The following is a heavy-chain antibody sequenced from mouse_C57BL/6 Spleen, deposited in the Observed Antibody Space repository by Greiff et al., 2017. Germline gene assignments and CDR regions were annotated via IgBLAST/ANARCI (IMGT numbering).Heavy chain of an antibody. CDR1: GYAFSSYW. CDR2: IYPGDGDT. V-gene: IGHV1-80*01. Sequence: QVQLQQSGAELVKPGASVKISCKASGYAFSSYWMNWVKQRPGKGLEWIGQIYPGDGDTNYNGKFKGKATLTADKSSSTAYMQLSSLTSEDSAVYCWARNMGYGYDRTHAMDYWGQGPSVTVSS. D-gene: IGHD2-2*01. J-gene: IGHJ4*01. CDR3: ARNMGYGYDRTHAMDY.